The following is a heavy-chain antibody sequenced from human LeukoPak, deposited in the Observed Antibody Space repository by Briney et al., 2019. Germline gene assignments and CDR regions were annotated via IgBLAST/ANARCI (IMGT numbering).Heavy chain of an antibody. CDR2: IIPIFGTA. D-gene: IGHD2-2*01. Sequence: SVKVSCKASGGTFSSYAISWVRQAPGQGLEWMGRIIPIFGTANYAQKFQGRVTITTDESTSTAYMELSSLRSVDTAVYYCARSPALRYCSSTSCPMFAFDIWGQGTMVTVSS. CDR3: ARSPALRYCSSTSCPMFAFDI. J-gene: IGHJ3*02. CDR1: GGTFSSYA. V-gene: IGHV1-69*05.